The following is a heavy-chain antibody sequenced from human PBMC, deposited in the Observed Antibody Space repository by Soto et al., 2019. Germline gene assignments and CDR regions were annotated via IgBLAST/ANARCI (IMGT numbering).Heavy chain of an antibody. V-gene: IGHV3-23*01. CDR3: AKAIKMYYYDSRGHDY. CDR2: ISGSGGST. J-gene: IGHJ4*02. Sequence: GGSLRLSCAASGFSFSSYAMSWVRQAPGKGLEWVSAISGSGGSTYYADSVMGRFTISRDNSKNTLYLQMNSLRAEDTAVYYCAKAIKMYYYDSRGHDYWGQGTLVTVSS. D-gene: IGHD3-22*01. CDR1: GFSFSSYA.